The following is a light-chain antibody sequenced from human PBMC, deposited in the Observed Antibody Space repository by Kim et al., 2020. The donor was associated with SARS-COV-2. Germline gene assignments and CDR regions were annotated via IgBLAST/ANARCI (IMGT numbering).Light chain of an antibody. CDR1: QSVTNN. CDR3: QHYNNWPPET. CDR2: GAS. Sequence: EIVMTQSPATLSVSPGVRATLSCRASQSVTNNLAWYQQKPGQAPRLLIYGASTRATGIPARFSGSGSGTEFTLIISSLQSGDFAVYYCQHYNNWPPETFGQGTKVDIK. V-gene: IGKV3-15*01. J-gene: IGKJ2*01.